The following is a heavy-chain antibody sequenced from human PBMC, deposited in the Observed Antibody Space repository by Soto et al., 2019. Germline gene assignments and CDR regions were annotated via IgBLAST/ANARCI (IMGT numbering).Heavy chain of an antibody. CDR3: AAESYDFWSGYYNSAFDI. CDR2: IVVGSGNT. V-gene: IGHV1-58*02. J-gene: IGHJ3*02. CDR1: GFTFTSSA. D-gene: IGHD3-3*01. Sequence: SVKVSCKASGFTFTSSAMQWVRQARGQRLEWIGWIVVGSGNTNYAQKFQERVTITRDMSTSTAYMELSSLRSEDTAVYYCAAESYDFWSGYYNSAFDIWGQGTMVTVSS.